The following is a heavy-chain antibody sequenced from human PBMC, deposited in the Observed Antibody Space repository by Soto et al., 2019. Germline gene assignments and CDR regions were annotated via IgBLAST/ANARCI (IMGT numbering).Heavy chain of an antibody. Sequence: QVQLVESGGGVVQPGRSLRLSCAASGFTFSSYGMHWVRQAPGKGLEWVAVISYDGSNKYYADSVKGRFTTSRDNSKNTLYLQMNSLRAEDTAVYYCAKDHGGTLYYWGQGTLVTVSS. CDR3: AKDHGGTLYY. D-gene: IGHD2-15*01. J-gene: IGHJ4*02. CDR2: ISYDGSNK. V-gene: IGHV3-30*18. CDR1: GFTFSSYG.